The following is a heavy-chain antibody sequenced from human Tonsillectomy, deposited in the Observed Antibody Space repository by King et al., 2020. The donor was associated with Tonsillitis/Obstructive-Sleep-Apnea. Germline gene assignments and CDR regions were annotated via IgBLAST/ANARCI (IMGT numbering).Heavy chain of an antibody. Sequence: VQLVESGAEVKKPGASVKVSCTASGYTFTSYYMHWVRQAPGQGLEWMGIINPSGGSTSYAQKFQGRVTMTRDTSTSTVYMELSSLRSEDTAVYYCAREPGYDFWSGYKIEGKPYYYYYMDVWGKGTTVTVSS. CDR3: AREPGYDFWSGYKIEGKPYYYYYMDV. V-gene: IGHV1-46*01. CDR2: INPSGGST. D-gene: IGHD3-3*01. CDR1: GYTFTSYY. J-gene: IGHJ6*03.